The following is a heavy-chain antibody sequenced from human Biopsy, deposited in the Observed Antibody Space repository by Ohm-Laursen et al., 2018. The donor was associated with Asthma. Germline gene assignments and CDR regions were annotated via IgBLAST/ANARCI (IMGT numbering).Heavy chain of an antibody. CDR2: IYYSGST. CDR3: ARTTYGDDGFDP. J-gene: IGHJ5*02. V-gene: IGHV4-31*03. Sequence: TLSLTCTVSGGSINIGDYYWSWIRQLPVKGLERIGYIYYSGSTYYNPPLKSRVSISLDTSKNQFSLSLTSVTAADTAVYYCARTTYGDDGFDPWGQGTLVTVSS. CDR1: GGSINIGDYY. D-gene: IGHD4-17*01.